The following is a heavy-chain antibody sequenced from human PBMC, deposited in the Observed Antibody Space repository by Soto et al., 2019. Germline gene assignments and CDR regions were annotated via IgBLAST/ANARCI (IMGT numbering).Heavy chain of an antibody. D-gene: IGHD1-26*01. J-gene: IGHJ3*02. CDR3: ARDRRLYYSDAFDI. V-gene: IGHV3-30*03. CDR2: ISFDGSEK. CDR1: GFTFSIYG. Sequence: QVQLVESGGGVVQPGRSLRLSCAASGFTFSIYGMHWVRRAPGKGLEWVAMISFDGSEKYYTDSVKGRFHISRDSSKNRMYLQMDSLRVEDTAVYYCARDRRLYYSDAFDIWAQGTTVTVSS.